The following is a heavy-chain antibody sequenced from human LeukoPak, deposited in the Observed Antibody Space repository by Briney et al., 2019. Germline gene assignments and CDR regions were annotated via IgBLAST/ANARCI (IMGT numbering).Heavy chain of an antibody. D-gene: IGHD6-6*01. CDR1: GLTFSTYW. J-gene: IGHJ4*02. CDR3: ARVAYSTSSLNFDY. CDR2: IGPDGLYT. V-gene: IGHV3-74*01. Sequence: GGSLRLSCAASGLTFSTYWMHWVRQVPGKGLEWVSQIGPDGLYTKYADSVKGRFTISRDNAKNTLYLQMNSLRADDTAVYYCARVAYSTSSLNFDYWGQGTLVTVSS.